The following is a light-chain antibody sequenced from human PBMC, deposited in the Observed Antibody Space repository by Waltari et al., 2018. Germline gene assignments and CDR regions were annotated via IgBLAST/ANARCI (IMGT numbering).Light chain of an antibody. CDR1: QSVSSY. CDR2: DAS. J-gene: IGKJ4*01. CDR3: QQRSTWPILT. V-gene: IGKV3-11*01. Sequence: EIVLTQSPATLSLSPGERATLSCRASQSVSSYLGWYQQTPGQAPRLLIYDASTRATGVPGRFSGSGSGTDFTLTISSLEPEDFAIYYCQQRSTWPILTFGGGTKVEIK.